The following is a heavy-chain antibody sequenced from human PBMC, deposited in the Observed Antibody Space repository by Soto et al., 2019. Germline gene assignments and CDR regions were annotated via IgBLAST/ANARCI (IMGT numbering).Heavy chain of an antibody. CDR1: GGTFSSYA. J-gene: IGHJ4*02. D-gene: IGHD2-2*02. CDR3: ATRRGYCRTNSCYIKKYYFDS. Sequence: ASVKVSCKASGGTFSSYAISCVRQAPGQWLEWVGGIIPIFSTANYALKFEGRVTIAEDKSTSTASRELSRPRSEDTAAYYCATRRGYCRTNSCYIKKYYFDSWGQGTLVTVSS. V-gene: IGHV1-69*06. CDR2: IIPIFSTA.